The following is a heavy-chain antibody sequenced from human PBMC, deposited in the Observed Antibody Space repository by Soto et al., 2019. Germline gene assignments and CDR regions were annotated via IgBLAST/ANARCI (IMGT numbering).Heavy chain of an antibody. CDR3: AGTPLEYSSSYYFDY. D-gene: IGHD6-6*01. J-gene: IGHJ4*02. CDR1: GGSFSGYY. V-gene: IGHV4-34*01. CDR2: INHSGST. Sequence: SETLSLTCAVYGGSFSGYYWSWIRQPPGKGLEWIGEINHSGSTNYNPSLKSRVTISVDTSKNQFSLKLSSVTAADTAVYYCAGTPLEYSSSYYFDYWGQGTLVTVSS.